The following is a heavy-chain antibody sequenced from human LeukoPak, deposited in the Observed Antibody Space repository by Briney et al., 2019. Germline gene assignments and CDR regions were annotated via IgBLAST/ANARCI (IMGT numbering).Heavy chain of an antibody. V-gene: IGHV4-4*02. CDR1: GGSISSSTNW. CDR3: ARDYQGGYGDKTVDY. D-gene: IGHD5-18*01. J-gene: IGHJ4*02. Sequence: SETLSLTCAVSGGSISSSTNWWSWVRQPPGKGLEWIGEIYHSGGTNYNPSLKSRITISVDKSQNQFSLKVNSLTAADTAVYYCARDYQGGYGDKTVDYWGQGTLVTVSS. CDR2: IYHSGGT.